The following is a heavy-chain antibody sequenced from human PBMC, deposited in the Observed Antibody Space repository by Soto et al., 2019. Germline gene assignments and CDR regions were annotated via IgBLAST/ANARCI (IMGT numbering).Heavy chain of an antibody. CDR1: GGSISSYY. Sequence: SETLSLTCTVSGGSISSYYLSWIRPPPGKGLEWIGYIYYSGSTNYNPSLKSRVTISVHTSKNQFSLKLSSVTAADTAVYYCPKTNSSSCYFDDCLDYCGQGTLITVSS. D-gene: IGHD6-13*01. CDR2: IYYSGST. V-gene: IGHV4-59*08. CDR3: PKTNSSSCYFDDCLDY. J-gene: IGHJ4*02.